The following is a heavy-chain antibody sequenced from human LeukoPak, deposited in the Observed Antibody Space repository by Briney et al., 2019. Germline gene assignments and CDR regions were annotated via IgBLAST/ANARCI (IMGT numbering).Heavy chain of an antibody. Sequence: ASVKVSCKASGYTFTSYGISWVRQAPGQGLEWMGWISAYNGNTNYAQKLQGRVTMTTDTSTSTAYMELRSLRSDDTAVYYCARVGPYFTNTAMAARGPIYYFDYWGQGTLVTVSS. CDR1: GYTFTSYG. D-gene: IGHD5-18*01. V-gene: IGHV1-18*01. J-gene: IGHJ4*02. CDR3: ARVGPYFTNTAMAARGPIYYFDY. CDR2: ISAYNGNT.